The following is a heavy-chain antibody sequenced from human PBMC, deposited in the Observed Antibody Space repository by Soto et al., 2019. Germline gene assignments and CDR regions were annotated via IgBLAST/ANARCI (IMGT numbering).Heavy chain of an antibody. CDR1: GFTFSSYA. V-gene: IGHV3-23*01. J-gene: IGHJ3*02. D-gene: IGHD1-1*01. CDR3: AKDDAATRTYDAFDI. CDR2: ISGGGGYT. Sequence: GGSLRLSCAASGFTFSSYAMSWVRQAPGKGLEWVSVISGGGGYTYYADSVKGRFTISRDNSKNTLYLQMNSLRAEDTAVYYCAKDDAATRTYDAFDIWGQGTMVTVS.